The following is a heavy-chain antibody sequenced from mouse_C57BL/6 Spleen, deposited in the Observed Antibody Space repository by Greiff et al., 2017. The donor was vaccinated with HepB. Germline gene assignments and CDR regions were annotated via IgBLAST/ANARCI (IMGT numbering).Heavy chain of an antibody. Sequence: VQLQQSGAELVKPGASVKMSCKASGYTFTSYWITWVKQRPGQGLEWIGDIYPGSGSTNYNEKFKSKATLTVDTSSSTAYMQLSSLTSEDSAVYDCARENWDVDAMDYWGQGTSVTVSS. V-gene: IGHV1-55*01. CDR1: GYTFTSYW. D-gene: IGHD4-1*01. J-gene: IGHJ4*01. CDR2: IYPGSGST. CDR3: ARENWDVDAMDY.